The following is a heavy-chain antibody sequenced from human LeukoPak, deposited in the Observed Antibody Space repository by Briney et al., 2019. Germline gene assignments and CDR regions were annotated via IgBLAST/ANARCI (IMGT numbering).Heavy chain of an antibody. CDR3: AKGGVVGTRYYFDS. CDR1: GFSFSYYW. Sequence: PGGSLRLYCAASGFSFSYYWMSWVRQAPGKGLQWVANTKEDGSGSSYVDSVKGRFTISRDNAKNSVYLQRNSLRAEDTAVYYCAKGGVVGTRYYFDSWGQGTLVAVSS. CDR2: TKEDGSGS. D-gene: IGHD2-15*01. J-gene: IGHJ4*02. V-gene: IGHV3-7*01.